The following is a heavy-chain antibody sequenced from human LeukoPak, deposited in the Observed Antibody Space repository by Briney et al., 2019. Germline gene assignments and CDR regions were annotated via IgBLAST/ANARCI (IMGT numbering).Heavy chain of an antibody. D-gene: IGHD6-13*01. CDR2: ISSTSSTI. J-gene: IGHJ5*02. CDR3: ARDGSRGSSAQA. CDR1: GFNFRDFY. V-gene: IGHV3-11*04. Sequence: GGSLRLSCAGSGFNFRDFYMSWIRQAPGKGLEWLSYISSTSSTIYYADSVKGRFTISRDNAKNSLYLQMNSLRAEDTAVYYCARDGSRGSSAQAWGQGTLVTVSS.